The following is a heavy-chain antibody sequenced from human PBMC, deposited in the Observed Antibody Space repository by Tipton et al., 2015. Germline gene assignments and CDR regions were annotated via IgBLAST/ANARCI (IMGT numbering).Heavy chain of an antibody. D-gene: IGHD3-16*02. CDR3: ARGRGRLLYFYFDL. V-gene: IGHV4-30-2*01. Sequence: TLSLTCAVSGGSFTSGGYSWSWIRQPPGKGLEWIGYIYHNGATHYNPSLKSRVTISIDRSKNHFSRNLSSVTAADTAVYYRARGRGRLLYFYFDLWGRGTLVTVSS. CDR2: IYHNGAT. CDR1: GGSFTSGGYS. J-gene: IGHJ2*01.